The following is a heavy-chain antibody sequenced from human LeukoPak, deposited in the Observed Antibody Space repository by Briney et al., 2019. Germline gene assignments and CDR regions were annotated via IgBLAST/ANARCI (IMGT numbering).Heavy chain of an antibody. CDR3: GRDRAGYSYGTYFDY. CDR2: IGGSGAST. Sequence: GWSLRLSCAASGFTVSSNYMSWVRQAPGKGLEWVSTIGGSGASTYYADSVKGRFTISRDNSRNTLYLQMNSLRAEDTAVYYCGRDRAGYSYGTYFDYWGQGTLVTVSS. J-gene: IGHJ4*02. V-gene: IGHV3-23*01. D-gene: IGHD5-18*01. CDR1: GFTVSSNY.